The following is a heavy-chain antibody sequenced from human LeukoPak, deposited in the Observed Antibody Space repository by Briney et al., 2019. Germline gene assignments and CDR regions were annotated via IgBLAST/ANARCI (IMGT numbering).Heavy chain of an antibody. CDR3: AATVAAAGGFDY. CDR1: GFTFTSSA. CDR2: IVVGSGNT. V-gene: IGHV1-58*01. Sequence: SVKVSCKASGFTFTSSAVQWVRQARGQRLQWIGWIVVGSGNTNYAQKFQERVTITRDMSTSTAYMELSSLRSEDTAVYYCAATVAAAGGFDYWGQGTLVTVSS. J-gene: IGHJ4*02. D-gene: IGHD6-13*01.